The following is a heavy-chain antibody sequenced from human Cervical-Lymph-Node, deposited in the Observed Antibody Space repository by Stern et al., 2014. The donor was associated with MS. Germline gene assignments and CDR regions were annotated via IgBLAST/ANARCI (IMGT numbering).Heavy chain of an antibody. CDR2: ILYDGSNK. D-gene: IGHD6-6*01. J-gene: IGHJ4*02. CDR3: AKDRGSSVAARYFDY. V-gene: IGHV3-30*18. CDR1: GFTFSNYG. Sequence: VHLVESGGGVVQPVRSLRLSCAASGFTFSNYGMHWVRQAPGKGLEWVAVILYDGSNKYYADSVKGRFTVSRDNSKNTLYLQMNSLRADDTAIYYCAKDRGSSVAARYFDYWGQGTLVTVSS.